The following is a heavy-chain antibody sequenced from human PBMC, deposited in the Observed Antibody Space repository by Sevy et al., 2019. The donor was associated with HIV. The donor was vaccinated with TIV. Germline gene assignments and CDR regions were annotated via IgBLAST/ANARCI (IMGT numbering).Heavy chain of an antibody. D-gene: IGHD3-16*01. CDR2: ISHDGSYQ. CDR1: RFTFSTYD. Sequence: GGSLRLSCAASRFTFSTYDIHWVRQAPGKGLEWVAVISHDGSYQYYTDSVKGRFTISRDDSKNKAYLQMNSLRDDDSGVYYCAKGQGYAYYWGNERSAYYFDYWGQGTLVTVSS. V-gene: IGHV3-30*18. J-gene: IGHJ4*02. CDR3: AKGQGYAYYWGNERSAYYFDY.